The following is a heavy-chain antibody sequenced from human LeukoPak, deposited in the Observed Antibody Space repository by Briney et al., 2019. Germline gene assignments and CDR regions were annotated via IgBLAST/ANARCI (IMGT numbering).Heavy chain of an antibody. V-gene: IGHV5-51*01. CDR2: IYPGDSDT. D-gene: IGHD2-15*01. J-gene: IGHJ4*02. CDR1: GYSFTSYW. Sequence: GKSLKISGKGSGYSFTSYWIGWVRQMPGQGLECMGIIYPGDSDTRYTPSFQGQVTISADKSIITAYLQWSRLKASDTAMYFCASLTGGFCSGDSCYVFFDYWGQGTLVTVSS. CDR3: ASLTGGFCSGDSCYVFFDY.